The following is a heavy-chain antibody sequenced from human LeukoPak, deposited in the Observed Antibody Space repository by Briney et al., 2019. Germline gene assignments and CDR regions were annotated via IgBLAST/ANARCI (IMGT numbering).Heavy chain of an antibody. CDR3: ARGPPRLRFLEWLFDAFDI. CDR2: IYYSGST. Sequence: SETLSLTCTVSGGSISSYYWSWIRQPPGKGLEWIGYIYYSGSTNYKPSLKSRVTISVDTSKNQFSLKLSSVTAADTAVYYCARGPPRLRFLEWLFDAFDIWGQGTMVTVSS. V-gene: IGHV4-59*12. CDR1: GGSISSYY. D-gene: IGHD3-3*01. J-gene: IGHJ3*02.